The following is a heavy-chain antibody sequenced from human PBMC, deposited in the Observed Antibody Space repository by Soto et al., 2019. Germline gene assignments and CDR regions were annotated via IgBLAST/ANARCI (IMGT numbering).Heavy chain of an antibody. D-gene: IGHD3-3*01. V-gene: IGHV4-59*01. CDR2: NYYSGST. CDR1: GGSISSYY. J-gene: IGHJ4*02. CDR3: ARVTIFGVVIKGFDY. Sequence: SETLSLTCTVSGGSISSYYWSWIRQPPGKGLDGIGSNYYSGSTNYNPSLKSRVTISVDTSKNQFSLKLSSVTAADTAVYYCARVTIFGVVIKGFDYWGQGTLVSVSS.